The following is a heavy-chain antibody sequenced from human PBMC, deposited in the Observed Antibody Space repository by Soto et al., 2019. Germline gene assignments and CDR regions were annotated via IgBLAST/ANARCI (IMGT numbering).Heavy chain of an antibody. CDR3: AREVGTPAMVRGVIDY. V-gene: IGHV3-30-3*01. CDR2: ISYDGSNK. CDR1: GFTFSSYA. D-gene: IGHD3-10*01. Sequence: GGSLILSCAASGFTFSSYAMHWVRQAPGKGLEWVAVISYDGSNKYYADSVKGRFTISRDNSKNTLYLQMNSLRAEDTAVYYCAREVGTPAMVRGVIDYWGQGTLVTVSS. J-gene: IGHJ4*02.